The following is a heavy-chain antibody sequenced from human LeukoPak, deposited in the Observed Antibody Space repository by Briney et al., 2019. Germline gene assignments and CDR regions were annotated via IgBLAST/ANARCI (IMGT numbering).Heavy chain of an antibody. V-gene: IGHV4-34*01. CDR1: GGSFSSHY. D-gene: IGHD6-19*01. CDR3: ARGLRQGSAWSWGPKEKSYQYMDV. J-gene: IGHJ6*04. Sequence: SETLSLTCGVSGGSFSSHYWTWIRQPPGKGLEWIGEINPRGSTNYNPSLESRVTVSADTSRNQLSLSLTSVTATDSAVYFCARGLRQGSAWSWGPKEKSYQYMDVWGTGTTVIVSS. CDR2: INPRGST.